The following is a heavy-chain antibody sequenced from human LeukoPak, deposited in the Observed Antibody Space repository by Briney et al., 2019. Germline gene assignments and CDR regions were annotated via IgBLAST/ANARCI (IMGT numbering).Heavy chain of an antibody. Sequence: SETLSLTCTVSGGSISSGSYYWSWIRQPAGKGLEWIGRIYTSGSTNYNPSLKSRVTISVDTSKNQFSLKLSSVTAADTAVYYCARARTPYEYYFDYWGQGTLVTVSS. CDR2: IYTSGST. D-gene: IGHD5-12*01. V-gene: IGHV4-61*02. CDR3: ARARTPYEYYFDY. J-gene: IGHJ4*02. CDR1: GGSISSGSYY.